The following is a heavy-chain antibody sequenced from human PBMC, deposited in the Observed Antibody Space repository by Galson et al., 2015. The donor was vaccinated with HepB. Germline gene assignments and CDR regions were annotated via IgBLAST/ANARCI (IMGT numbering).Heavy chain of an antibody. CDR1: GGTFSSYA. J-gene: IGHJ5*02. CDR2: IIPIFGTA. CDR3: ARDSPVYYDSSGYYPNWFDP. Sequence: SVKVSCKASGGTFSSYAISWVRQAPGQGLEWMGGIIPIFGTANYAQKFQGRVTITADESTSTAYMELSSLRSEDTAVYYCARDSPVYYDSSGYYPNWFDPWGQGTLVTVSS. V-gene: IGHV1-69*13. D-gene: IGHD3-22*01.